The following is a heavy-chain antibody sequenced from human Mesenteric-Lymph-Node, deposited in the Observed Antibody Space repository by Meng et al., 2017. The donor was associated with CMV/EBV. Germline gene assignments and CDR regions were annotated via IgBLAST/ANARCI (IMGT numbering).Heavy chain of an antibody. CDR2: IYSGGSST. D-gene: IGHD1-26*01. J-gene: IGHJ6*02. CDR1: GFTFSSYA. Sequence: GESLKISCAASGFTFSSYAMSWVRQAPGKGLEWVSVIYSGGSSTYYADSVKGRFTISRDNSKNTLYLQMNSLRAEDTAVYYCAKHPTPNSGCSRVNPYYYYGMDVWGRGTTVTVSS. V-gene: IGHV3-23*03. CDR3: AKHPTPNSGCSRVNPYYYYGMDV.